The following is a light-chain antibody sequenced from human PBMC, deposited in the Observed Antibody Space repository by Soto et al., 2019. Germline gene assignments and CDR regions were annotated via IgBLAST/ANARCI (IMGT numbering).Light chain of an antibody. CDR3: QQSNNWPPYT. CDR1: LNVNSY. CDR2: DAS. V-gene: IGKV3-11*01. Sequence: VLTQSPATLSLSPGERATLSCRASLNVNSYLAWYQQKPGQAPRLLIYDASNRAAGIPARFSGSGSGTDFTLTISSLEPEDFAIYYCQQSNNWPPYTFGQGTKLEIK. J-gene: IGKJ2*01.